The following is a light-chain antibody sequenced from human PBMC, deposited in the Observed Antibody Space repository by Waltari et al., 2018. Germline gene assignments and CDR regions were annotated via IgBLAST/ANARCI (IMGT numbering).Light chain of an antibody. V-gene: IGLV4-69*01. Sequence: QLVLTQSPSASASLGASIKLTCTLRRGHRSNATAWLQQQPEKGPRYLMKVNSDGSHTRGNEIPDRFSGSSSGAERYLTISSLQSEDEADYYCQTGGHGTWVFGGGTKLTVL. J-gene: IGLJ3*02. CDR1: RGHRSNA. CDR3: QTGGHGTWV. CDR2: VNSDGSH.